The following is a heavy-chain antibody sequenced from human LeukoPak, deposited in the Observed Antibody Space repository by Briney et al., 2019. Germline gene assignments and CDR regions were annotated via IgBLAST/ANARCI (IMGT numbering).Heavy chain of an antibody. J-gene: IGHJ4*02. Sequence: GASVKVSCKASGYTFTSYGISWVRQAPGQGLEWMGWISAYNGNTNYAQKLQGRVTMTTDTSTSTAYMELRGLRSDDTAVYYCARFRSSIAARVADYWGQGTLVTVSS. D-gene: IGHD6-6*01. V-gene: IGHV1-18*01. CDR1: GYTFTSYG. CDR3: ARFRSSIAARVADY. CDR2: ISAYNGNT.